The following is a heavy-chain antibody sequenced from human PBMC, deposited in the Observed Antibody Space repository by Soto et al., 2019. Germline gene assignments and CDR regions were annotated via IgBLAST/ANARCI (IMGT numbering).Heavy chain of an antibody. CDR3: ESGFYESSSYQGEFDY. Sequence: GWSLRLSCAASGFIFSNYGMHWVRQAPGKGLEWVAAIRYDGSRKYYADSVKGRFTISRDNSKNTLYLEMNSLRAEDTAVYYCESGFYESSSYQGEFDYCGQVTLVTVSS. CDR1: GFIFSNYG. CDR2: IRYDGSRK. V-gene: IGHV3-33*01. D-gene: IGHD3-22*01. J-gene: IGHJ4*02.